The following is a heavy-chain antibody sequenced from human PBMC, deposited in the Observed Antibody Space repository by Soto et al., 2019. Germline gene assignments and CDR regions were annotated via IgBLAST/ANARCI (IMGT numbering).Heavy chain of an antibody. D-gene: IGHD1-1*01. CDR1: GGTFSSYT. CDR2: IIPILGIA. Sequence: QVQLVQSGAEVKKPGSSVKVSCKASGGTFSSYTISWVRQAPGQGLEWMGRIIPILGIANYAQKFQGRVTITADKSTSTAYMELSSLRSEDTAVYYCAGSLGRNDVNRFDPWGQGTLVTVSS. J-gene: IGHJ5*02. CDR3: AGSLGRNDVNRFDP. V-gene: IGHV1-69*02.